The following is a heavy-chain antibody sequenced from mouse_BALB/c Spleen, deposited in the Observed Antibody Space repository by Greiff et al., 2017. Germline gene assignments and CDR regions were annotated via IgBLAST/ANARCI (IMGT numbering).Heavy chain of an antibody. D-gene: IGHD3-2*01. CDR3: ARDMGDSSGYPYYFDD. CDR2: IRNKANGYTT. Sequence: EVKLMESGGGLVQPGGSLRLSCATSGFTFTDYYMSWVRQPPGKALEWLGFIRNKANGYTTEYSASVKGRFTISRDNSQSILYLQMNTLRAEDSATYYCARDMGDSSGYPYYFDDWGQGTTLTVSS. V-gene: IGHV7-3*02. CDR1: GFTFTDYY. J-gene: IGHJ2*01.